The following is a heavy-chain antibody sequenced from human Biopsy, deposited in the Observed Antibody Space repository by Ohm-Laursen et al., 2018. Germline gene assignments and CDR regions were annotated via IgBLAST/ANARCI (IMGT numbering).Heavy chain of an antibody. Sequence: GATVKISCKASGYTFTAYFIHWARQAPGQGLEWLGWINPNNGATYYTQTFQGRVTLTRDTSISTAYMDLTRLRSDDTAVYYCARDYGDSPDYWGQGTLVTVSS. D-gene: IGHD4-17*01. V-gene: IGHV1-2*02. J-gene: IGHJ4*02. CDR1: GYTFTAYF. CDR2: INPNNGAT. CDR3: ARDYGDSPDY.